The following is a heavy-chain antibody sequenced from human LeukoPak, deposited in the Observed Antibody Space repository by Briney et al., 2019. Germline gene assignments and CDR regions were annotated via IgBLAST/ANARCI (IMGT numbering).Heavy chain of an antibody. CDR3: AKNGDKIGGVAVRGPVDC. V-gene: IGHV3-23*01. CDR1: GFTFSSYA. D-gene: IGHD3-16*01. CDR2: ISGSGGST. Sequence: TGGSLRLSCAASGFTFSSYAMSWVRQAPGKGLEWVSAISGSGGSTYYADSVKGRFTISRDNSKNTLYLQMNSLRAEDTAVYYCAKNGDKIGGVAVRGPVDCWGQGTQVTVSS. J-gene: IGHJ4*02.